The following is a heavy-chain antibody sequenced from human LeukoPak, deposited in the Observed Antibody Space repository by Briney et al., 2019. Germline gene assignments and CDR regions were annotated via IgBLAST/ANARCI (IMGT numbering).Heavy chain of an antibody. CDR3: ARNRVGTGYYYYYMDV. CDR2: INHSGST. J-gene: IGHJ6*03. CDR1: GGSFSGYY. V-gene: IGHV4-34*01. Sequence: SETLSLTCAVYGGSFSGYYWSWIRQPPGKGLEWIGEINHSGSTNYNPSLKSRVTISVDTSKNQFSLKLSSVTAADTAVYYCARNRVGTGYYYYYMDVWGKGTTVTVSS. D-gene: IGHD1-26*01.